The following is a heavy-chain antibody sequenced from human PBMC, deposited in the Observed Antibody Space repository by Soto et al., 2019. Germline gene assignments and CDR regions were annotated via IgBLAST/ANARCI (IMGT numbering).Heavy chain of an antibody. D-gene: IGHD2-15*01. CDR3: ARDRLRVVVVAATLSYGMDV. Sequence: GASVKVSCKASGYTFTDYYMHWVRQAPGQGLEWMGWISAYNGNTNYAQKLQGRVTMTTDTSTSTAYMELRSLRSDDTAVYYCARDRLRVVVVAATLSYGMDVWGQGTTVTVSS. J-gene: IGHJ6*02. CDR2: ISAYNGNT. V-gene: IGHV1-18*04. CDR1: GYTFTDYY.